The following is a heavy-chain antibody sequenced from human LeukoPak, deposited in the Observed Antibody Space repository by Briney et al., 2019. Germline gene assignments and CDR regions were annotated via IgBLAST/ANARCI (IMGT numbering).Heavy chain of an antibody. J-gene: IGHJ3*02. CDR2: ISDSGGNT. CDR3: AKLREGWEQWDAFDI. CDR1: GFTFSSYA. Sequence: PGGSLRLSCAASGFTFSSYAMSWVRQAPGKGLEWVSAISDSGGNTYYADSMKGRFTISRDNSKNTLYLQMNSLRADDTAIYYCAKLREGWEQWDAFDIWGQGTMVTVSS. D-gene: IGHD1-26*01. V-gene: IGHV3-23*01.